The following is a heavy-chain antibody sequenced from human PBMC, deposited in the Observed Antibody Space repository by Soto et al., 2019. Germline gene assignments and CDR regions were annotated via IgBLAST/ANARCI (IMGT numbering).Heavy chain of an antibody. CDR2: ITGSGDNT. D-gene: IGHD1-26*01. CDR3: AKDAIVSGSYPYWFDT. Sequence: GGSLRLSCAASGFNFSIFAMSWVRQAPGKGLEWVSAITGSGDNTYYADSVTGRFTISRDNSKNTLYLQMNSLRAEDTAIYYCAKDAIVSGSYPYWFDTWGQGTLVTVSS. V-gene: IGHV3-23*01. CDR1: GFNFSIFA. J-gene: IGHJ5*02.